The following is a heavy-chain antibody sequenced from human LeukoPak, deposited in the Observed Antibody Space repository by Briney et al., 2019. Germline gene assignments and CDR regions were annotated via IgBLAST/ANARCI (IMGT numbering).Heavy chain of an antibody. CDR3: AREQLGYCSGGSCYSAWNNWFDP. Sequence: SETLSLTCAVYGGSFSGYYWSWIPQSPGKGLEWIGEINHSGSTNYNPSLKSRVTISVDTSKNQFSLKLSSVTAADTAVYYCAREQLGYCSGGSCYSAWNNWFDPWGQGTLVTVSS. J-gene: IGHJ5*02. CDR2: INHSGST. CDR1: GGSFSGYY. D-gene: IGHD2-15*01. V-gene: IGHV4-34*01.